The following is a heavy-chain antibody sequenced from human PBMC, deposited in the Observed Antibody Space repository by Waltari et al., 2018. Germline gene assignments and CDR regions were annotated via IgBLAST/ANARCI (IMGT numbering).Heavy chain of an antibody. D-gene: IGHD3-3*01. CDR2: ISSSGSTI. CDR3: ARERSYVFWSGLTYYFDY. Sequence: EVQLVESGGGLVQPGGSLRPSCAASGFTFSSYERTWVRQAPGKGLEWVSYISSSGSTIYYADSVKGRFTISRDNAKNSLYLQVNSLRAEDTAVYYCARERSYVFWSGLTYYFDYWGQGTLVTVSS. J-gene: IGHJ4*02. CDR1: GFTFSSYE. V-gene: IGHV3-48*03.